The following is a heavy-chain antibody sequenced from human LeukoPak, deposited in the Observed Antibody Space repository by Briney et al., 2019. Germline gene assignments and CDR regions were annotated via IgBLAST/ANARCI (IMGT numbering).Heavy chain of an antibody. CDR2: ISYDGSNK. V-gene: IGHV3-30*04. CDR3: AKEKDLDY. D-gene: IGHD2-15*01. CDR1: GFTFSSYA. Sequence: PGRSLRLSCAASGFTFSSYAMHWVRQAPGKGLEWVAVISYDGSNKYYADSVKGRFTISRDNSKNTLYLQMNSLRAEDTAVYYCAKEKDLDYWGQGTLVTVSS. J-gene: IGHJ4*02.